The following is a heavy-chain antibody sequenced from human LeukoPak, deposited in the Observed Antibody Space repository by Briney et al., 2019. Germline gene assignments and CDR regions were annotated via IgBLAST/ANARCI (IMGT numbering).Heavy chain of an antibody. Sequence: PSETLSLTCTVSGSSISTNYWSWIRQPPGKGLEYIGYINYSGSTNYNPSLKSRVTISVDTSKNQFSLKLSSVTAADTAVYYCARGLKVQDIVVVVAATRPAPGAFDIWGQGTMITVSS. V-gene: IGHV4-59*12. CDR1: GSSISTNY. CDR3: ARGLKVQDIVVVVAATRPAPGAFDI. D-gene: IGHD2-15*01. J-gene: IGHJ3*02. CDR2: INYSGST.